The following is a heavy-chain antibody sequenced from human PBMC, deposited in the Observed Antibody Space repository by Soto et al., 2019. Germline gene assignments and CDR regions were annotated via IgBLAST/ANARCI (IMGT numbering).Heavy chain of an antibody. CDR1: GFTFSSYA. CDR3: AKGYSYGSRWIIDY. Sequence: EVQLLESGGGLVQPGGSLRLSCAASGFTFSSYAMSWVRQAPGKGLEWVSAISGSGGSTYYADSVKGRFTISRDNSKNTLYLQMNSLRAEDSAVYYCAKGYSYGSRWIIDYWGQGSLVTVSS. J-gene: IGHJ4*02. D-gene: IGHD5-18*01. CDR2: ISGSGGST. V-gene: IGHV3-23*01.